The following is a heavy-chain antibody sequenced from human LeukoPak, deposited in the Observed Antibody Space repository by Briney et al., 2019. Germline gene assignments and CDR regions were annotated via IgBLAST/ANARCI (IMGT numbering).Heavy chain of an antibody. D-gene: IGHD6-19*01. V-gene: IGHV3-53*01. CDR3: ARVVVAGCFDY. CDR2: IYSGGYT. Sequence: PGGSLRLSCAASGFTVSDEYMSWVRQAPGKGLEWVSVIYSGGYTHYAESVKGRFTISRDNSKNTLYLQMNSLRAEDTAVYYCARVVVAGCFDYWGQGTLVTVSS. J-gene: IGHJ4*02. CDR1: GFTVSDEY.